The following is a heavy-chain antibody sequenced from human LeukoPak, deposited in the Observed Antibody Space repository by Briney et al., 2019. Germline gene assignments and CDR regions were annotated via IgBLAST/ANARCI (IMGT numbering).Heavy chain of an antibody. D-gene: IGHD3-3*01. Sequence: PSETLSLTCAVYGGSFSGYYWSWIRQPPGKGLEWIGEINHSGSTNYNPSLKSRVTISVDTSKNQFSLKLSSVTAADTAVYYCARGITIFGLGGYYYGMDVWGQGTTVTVSS. CDR2: INHSGST. CDR1: GGSFSGYY. J-gene: IGHJ6*02. CDR3: ARGITIFGLGGYYYGMDV. V-gene: IGHV4-34*01.